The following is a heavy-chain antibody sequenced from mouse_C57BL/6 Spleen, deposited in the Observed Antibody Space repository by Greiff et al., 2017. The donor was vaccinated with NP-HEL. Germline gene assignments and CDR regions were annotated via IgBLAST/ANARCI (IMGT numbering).Heavy chain of an antibody. J-gene: IGHJ3*01. CDR3: ARDGSSSLAY. D-gene: IGHD1-1*01. Sequence: EVKLMESGGDLVKPGGSLKLSCAASGFTFSSYGMSWVRQTPDKRLEWVATISSGGSYTYYPDSVKGRFTISRDNAKNTLYLQMSSLKSEDTAMYYCARDGSSSLAYWGQGTLVTVSA. CDR1: GFTFSSYG. CDR2: ISSGGSYT. V-gene: IGHV5-6*01.